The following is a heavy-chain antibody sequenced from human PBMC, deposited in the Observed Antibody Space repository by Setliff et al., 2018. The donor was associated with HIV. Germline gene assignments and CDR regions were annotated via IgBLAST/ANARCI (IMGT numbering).Heavy chain of an antibody. J-gene: IGHJ5*02. Sequence: SETLSLTCTVSGYSISSAYYWGWIRQPPGKGLEWIGSIYYSGSTYYNPSLKSRVTISVDTSKNQFSLKLSSVTAADAAVYYCASRVYYYDSSGYLREEGFDPWGQGTLVTVSS. CDR1: GYSISSAYY. V-gene: IGHV4-38-2*02. CDR2: IYYSGST. CDR3: ASRVYYYDSSGYLREEGFDP. D-gene: IGHD3-22*01.